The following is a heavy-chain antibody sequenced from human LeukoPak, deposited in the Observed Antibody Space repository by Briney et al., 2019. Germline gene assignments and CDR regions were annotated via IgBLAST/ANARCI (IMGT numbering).Heavy chain of an antibody. D-gene: IGHD2-2*01. CDR2: INHSGST. J-gene: IGHJ4*02. Sequence: SETWSFPCAVYGGSFRGSYWGWIRKPPGKGLGGIGEINHSGSTNYNPSLKSRVTISVDTSKNQFSLKLSSVTAADTAVYYCASTPHGYVVPAVWGQGTLVTVSS. V-gene: IGHV4-34*01. CDR3: ASTPHGYVVPAV. CDR1: GGSFRGSY.